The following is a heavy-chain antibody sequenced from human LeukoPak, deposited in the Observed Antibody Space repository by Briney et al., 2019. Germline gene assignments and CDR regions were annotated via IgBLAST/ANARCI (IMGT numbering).Heavy chain of an antibody. CDR1: GFSFSSYA. J-gene: IGHJ4*02. CDR2: ITGNGRDT. V-gene: IGHV3-23*01. CDR3: AKGTLGSCSGATCYDFDN. D-gene: IGHD2-8*02. Sequence: PGGSLRLSCAASGFSFSSYAMNWVRQAPGKRLEGVSSITGNGRDTYYAASVKGRITTSRDNSRNTIYLQMNSLRVEDTALYYCAKGTLGSCSGATCYDFDNWGQGTLVTVSS.